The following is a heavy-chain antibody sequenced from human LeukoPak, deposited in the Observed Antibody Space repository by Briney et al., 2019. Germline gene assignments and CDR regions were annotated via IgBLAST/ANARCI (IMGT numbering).Heavy chain of an antibody. CDR3: ARDYGDLPARVPYFDY. Sequence: GGSLRLSCAASGFTFSSYSMNWVRQAPGKGLEWVSYISSSSSMIYYADSVKGRFTISRDNAKNSLYLQMKSLRDEDTAIYYCARDYGDLPARVPYFDYWGQRTLVTVSS. J-gene: IGHJ4*02. CDR2: ISSSSSMI. V-gene: IGHV3-48*02. CDR1: GFTFSSYS. D-gene: IGHD4-17*01.